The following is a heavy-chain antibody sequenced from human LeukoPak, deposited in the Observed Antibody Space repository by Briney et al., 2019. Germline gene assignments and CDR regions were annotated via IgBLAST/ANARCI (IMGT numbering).Heavy chain of an antibody. Sequence: GGSLRLSCAASGFTFSSYSMNWVRQAPGKGLEWVSSISSSSSYINYADSVKGRFTISRDNAKNSLYLQMNSLRAEDTAVYYCARDNYYGSGGNWFDPWGQGTLVTVSS. CDR3: ARDNYYGSGGNWFDP. J-gene: IGHJ5*02. D-gene: IGHD3-10*01. V-gene: IGHV3-21*01. CDR1: GFTFSSYS. CDR2: ISSSSSYI.